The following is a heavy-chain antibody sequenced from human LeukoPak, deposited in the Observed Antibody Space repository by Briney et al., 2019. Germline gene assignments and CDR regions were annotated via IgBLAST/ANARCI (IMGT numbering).Heavy chain of an antibody. J-gene: IGHJ3*02. D-gene: IGHD3-10*01. Sequence: GGSLRLAGAASGFTFSSYWMSWVRQAPGKGLEWVSSISSSSSYIYYADSVKGRFTISRDNAKNSLYLQMNSLRAEDTAVYYCARDLRMVRGVYPFDIWGQGTMVTVSS. CDR2: ISSSSSYI. CDR1: GFTFSSYW. CDR3: ARDLRMVRGVYPFDI. V-gene: IGHV3-21*01.